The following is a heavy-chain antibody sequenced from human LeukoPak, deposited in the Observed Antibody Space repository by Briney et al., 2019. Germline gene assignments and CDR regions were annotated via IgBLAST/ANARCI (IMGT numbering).Heavy chain of an antibody. D-gene: IGHD3-10*01. CDR3: AKVRGSDAFDL. V-gene: IGHV1-69*11. J-gene: IGHJ3*01. CDR2: IIPILSQT. CDR1: GYTFTSYG. Sequence: SVKVSCKASGYTFTSYGISWVRQAPGQGLEWMGRIIPILSQTNYALKFRGRFTMTADESTNTAYMELSSLKSEDTAVYFCAKVRGSDAFDLWGQGTMVTVSS.